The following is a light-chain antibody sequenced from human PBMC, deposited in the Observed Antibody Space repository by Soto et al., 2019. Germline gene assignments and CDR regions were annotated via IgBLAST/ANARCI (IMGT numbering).Light chain of an antibody. V-gene: IGKV1-5*01. CDR1: QSIASW. CDR2: DAS. CDR3: QQYNSYPIT. Sequence: DIQMTQSPSTLSASVGDRVTITCRASQSIASWLAWYQQKPGKAPELLIYDASTLKSGVPARFSGSGSVTDFTLTISDLQPDDFATYYCQQYNSYPITFGQGTLLEI. J-gene: IGKJ5*01.